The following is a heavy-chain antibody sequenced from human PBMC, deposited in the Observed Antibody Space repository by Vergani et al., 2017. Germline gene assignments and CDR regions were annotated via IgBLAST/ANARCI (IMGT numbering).Heavy chain of an antibody. Sequence: QVQLQESGPGLVKPSETLSLTCAVSGDSISSGYYWGWIRQPPGKGLEWIGSIYYSGSTYYNPSLKSRVTISVDTSKNQFSLKLSSVTAADTAVYYCARHSSSLSTRYYYYYMDVWGKGTTVTVSS. J-gene: IGHJ6*03. D-gene: IGHD6-6*01. CDR2: IYYSGST. V-gene: IGHV4-38-2*01. CDR3: ARHSSSLSTRYYYYYMDV. CDR1: GDSISSGYY.